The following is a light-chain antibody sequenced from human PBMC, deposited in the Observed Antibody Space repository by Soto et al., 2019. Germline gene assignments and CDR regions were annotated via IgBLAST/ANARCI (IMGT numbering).Light chain of an antibody. J-gene: IGKJ4*01. V-gene: IGKV1-12*01. CDR3: QQANSFPLT. Sequence: DIQMTQSPSSVSTSVGDRVSITCRASQGISNWLAWYQQKPGRAPKLLIYTGSSLQSGVPSRFSCTGSGTDFTLTISSLQPEDVATYYCQQANSFPLTFGGGTKVEIK. CDR2: TGS. CDR1: QGISNW.